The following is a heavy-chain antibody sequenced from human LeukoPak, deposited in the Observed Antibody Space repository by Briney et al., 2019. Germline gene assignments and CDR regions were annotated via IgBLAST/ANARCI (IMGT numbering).Heavy chain of an antibody. CDR1: GFTVSSNY. CDR2: IYSGGST. Sequence: GGSLRLSCAASGFTVSSNYMSWVRQAPGKGLEWVSVIYSGGSTYYADSVKGRSTISRDNSKNTLYLQMNSLRAEDTAVYYCARDKIVVVPAATYWYFDLWGRGTLVTVSS. CDR3: ARDKIVVVPAATYWYFDL. D-gene: IGHD2-2*01. V-gene: IGHV3-53*01. J-gene: IGHJ2*01.